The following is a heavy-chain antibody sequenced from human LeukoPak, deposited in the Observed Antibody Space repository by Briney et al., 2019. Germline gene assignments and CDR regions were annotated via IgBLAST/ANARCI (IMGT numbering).Heavy chain of an antibody. CDR3: ARALNDYGDYYDV. D-gene: IGHD4-17*01. V-gene: IGHV3-13*01. J-gene: IGHJ4*02. Sequence: GGSLRLSCAASGFTFSSYDMHWVRQATGKGLEWVSAIGTAGDTYYPGSVKGRFTISRENAKNSSYLQMNSLRAGDTAVYYCARALNDYGDYYDVWGQGTLVTVSS. CDR2: IGTAGDT. CDR1: GFTFSSYD.